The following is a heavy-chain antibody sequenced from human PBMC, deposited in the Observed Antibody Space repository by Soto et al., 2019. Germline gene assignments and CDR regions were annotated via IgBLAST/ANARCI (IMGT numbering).Heavy chain of an antibody. CDR2: IIPIFGTA. CDR3: ARGKYYYDSSGYSGRGMDV. D-gene: IGHD3-22*01. J-gene: IGHJ6*02. V-gene: IGHV1-69*13. Sequence: AAPVKLYCKASGGTFSSYAISWVRQEPGQGLEWMGGIIPIFGTANYAQKFQGRVTITADESTSTAYMELSSLGSEDTAVYYCARGKYYYDSSGYSGRGMDVWGQGTTVTVSS. CDR1: GGTFSSYA.